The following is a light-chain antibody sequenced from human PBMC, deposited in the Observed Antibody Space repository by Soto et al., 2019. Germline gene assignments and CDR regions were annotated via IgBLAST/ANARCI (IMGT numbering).Light chain of an antibody. CDR2: DVN. CDR1: SSDNGSYNY. J-gene: IGLJ1*01. V-gene: IGLV2-14*01. CDR3: KSFTTSSTYV. Sequence: QSALTQPASVSGSPGQSIAISCIGTSSDNGSYNYVSWYQQHPGKAPKLMIYDVNNLPSGVSDRFSGSKSGNTASLTISGLQAEDEADYYCKSFTTSSTYVFGTGTKVTVL.